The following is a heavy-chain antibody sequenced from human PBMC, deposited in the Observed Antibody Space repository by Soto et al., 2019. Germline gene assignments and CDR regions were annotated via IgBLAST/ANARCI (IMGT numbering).Heavy chain of an antibody. V-gene: IGHV2-5*02. Sequence: QITLKESGPTLVKPTQTLTLTCTFSGFSLSTIGVGVGWLRQSPGKALEWLALIYWDDDKRYSPSLKSRLTITKDTSKNQVVLTMTNMDPVDTATYYCALQRYGELDDWGQGTLVTVSS. J-gene: IGHJ4*02. CDR1: GFSLSTIGVG. D-gene: IGHD5-18*01. CDR3: ALQRYGELDD. CDR2: IYWDDDK.